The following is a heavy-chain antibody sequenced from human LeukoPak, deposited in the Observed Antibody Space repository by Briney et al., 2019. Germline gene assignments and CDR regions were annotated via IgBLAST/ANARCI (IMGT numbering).Heavy chain of an antibody. V-gene: IGHV3-21*06. J-gene: IGHJ4*02. Sequence: GGSLRLSCAASGSTFSSYNINWVRQAPGKGLEWVASIGPTGSDRYHADSIKGRFTISRDNANNFLYLQMNSLRAEDTAVYYCATETNGRHYDYWGQGTLLTVSS. CDR3: ATETNGRHYDY. CDR2: IGPTGSDR. CDR1: GSTFSSYN. D-gene: IGHD1-14*01.